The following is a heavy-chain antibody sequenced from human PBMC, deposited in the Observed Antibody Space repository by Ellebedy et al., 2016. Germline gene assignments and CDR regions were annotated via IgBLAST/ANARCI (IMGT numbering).Heavy chain of an antibody. Sequence: GESLKISXAASGFTFDDYAMHWVRQAPGKGLEWVSYISSSGSTIYYADSVKGRFTISRDNAKNSLYLQMNSLRAEDTAVYYCARRAYSQTFDYWGQGTLVTVSS. V-gene: IGHV3-48*03. CDR1: GFTFDDYA. D-gene: IGHD1-26*01. CDR2: ISSSGSTI. CDR3: ARRAYSQTFDY. J-gene: IGHJ4*02.